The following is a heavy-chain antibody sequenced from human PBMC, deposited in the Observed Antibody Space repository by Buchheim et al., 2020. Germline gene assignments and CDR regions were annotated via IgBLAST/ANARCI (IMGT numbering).Heavy chain of an antibody. J-gene: IGHJ4*02. CDR2: ISSTSSSI. D-gene: IGHD6-19*01. Sequence: EVQLVESGGGLVQPGGSLRLSCAASGFAFSDYYMNWVRQAPGKGLEWISYISSTSSSIYYADSVKGRFTISRDNAKNSVYLQMNSLRAEDTALYYCATATVAATDYWGQGTL. CDR1: GFAFSDYY. CDR3: ATATVAATDY. V-gene: IGHV3-48*04.